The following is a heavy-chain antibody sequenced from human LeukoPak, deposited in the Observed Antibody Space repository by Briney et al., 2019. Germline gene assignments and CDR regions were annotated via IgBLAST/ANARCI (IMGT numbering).Heavy chain of an antibody. CDR2: IYHSGST. V-gene: IGHV4-30-2*01. Sequence: SQTLSLTCAVSGGSISSGGYSWSWIRQPPGKGLEWIGYIYHSGSTYYNPSLKSRVTISVDRSKNQFSLKLSSVTAADTAVYYCARESECKVSSPNRIAAAGTCGYLASDYWGQGTLVTVSS. CDR3: ARESECKVSSPNRIAAAGTCGYLASDY. CDR1: GGSISSGGYS. D-gene: IGHD6-13*01. J-gene: IGHJ4*02.